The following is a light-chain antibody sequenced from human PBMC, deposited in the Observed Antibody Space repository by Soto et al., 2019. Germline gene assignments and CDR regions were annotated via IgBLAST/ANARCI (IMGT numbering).Light chain of an antibody. Sequence: EIVLTQSPAILSLSPGERATLSCGASQSVSNSYLAWYQQKPGLAPRLLIYDASIRATGIPARFSGSGSGTEFTLTISTLQSEDFAVYYCQQYNNWPPSITFGQGTRLEIK. V-gene: IGKV3-15*01. CDR3: QQYNNWPPSIT. J-gene: IGKJ5*01. CDR2: DAS. CDR1: QSVSNSY.